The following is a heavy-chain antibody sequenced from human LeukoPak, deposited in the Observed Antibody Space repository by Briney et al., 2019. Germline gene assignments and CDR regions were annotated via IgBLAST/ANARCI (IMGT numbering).Heavy chain of an antibody. D-gene: IGHD5-12*01. J-gene: IGHJ4*02. Sequence: GGSLRLSCAASGFTFSSYAMNWVRQAPGKGLEWVSSISVGGRTYYADSVKGRFTISRDISKNTLDLQMNSLRAEDTAVYYCAKDHNTAYGFDYWGQGTLVTVSS. CDR3: AKDHNTAYGFDY. CDR1: GFTFSSYA. CDR2: ISVGGRT. V-gene: IGHV3-23*01.